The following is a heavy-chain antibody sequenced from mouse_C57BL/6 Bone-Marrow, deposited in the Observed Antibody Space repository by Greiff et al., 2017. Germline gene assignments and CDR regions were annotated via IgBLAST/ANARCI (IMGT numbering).Heavy chain of an antibody. J-gene: IGHJ3*01. D-gene: IGHD1-2*01. V-gene: IGHV5-9-1*02. Sequence: EVQLVESGEGLVKPGGSLKLSCAASGFTFSSYAMSWVRQTPEKRLEWVAYISSGGDYTYYADTVKGRFTISRDNARNTLYLQMSSLKSEDTAMXYCTRDARTAARRGFADWGQGTLVTVSA. CDR3: TRDARTAARRGFAD. CDR2: ISSGGDYT. CDR1: GFTFSSYA.